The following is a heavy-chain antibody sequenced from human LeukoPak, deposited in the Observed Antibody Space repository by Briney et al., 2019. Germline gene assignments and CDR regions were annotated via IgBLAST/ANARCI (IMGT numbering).Heavy chain of an antibody. CDR1: GGSFSGYY. J-gene: IGHJ3*02. CDR3: ARDSGRITIFGVVTPSDAFDI. CDR2: INHSGST. Sequence: PSETLSLTCAVYGGSFSGYYWSWIRQPPGKGLEWIGEINHSGSTNYNPSLKSRVTMSVDTSKNQFSLKLSSVTAADTAVYYCARDSGRITIFGVVTPSDAFDIWGQGTMVTVSS. V-gene: IGHV4-34*01. D-gene: IGHD3-3*01.